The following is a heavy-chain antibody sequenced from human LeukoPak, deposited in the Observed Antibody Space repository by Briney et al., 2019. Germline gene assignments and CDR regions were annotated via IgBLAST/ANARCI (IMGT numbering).Heavy chain of an antibody. Sequence: SETLSLTCTVTGGSISSYYWSWIRQPPGKGLEWIGYIYYSGSTNYNPSLKSRVTISVDTSKNQFSLRRSSVTAADTAVYYCARHRIAAAYIDYWGQGTLVTVSS. D-gene: IGHD6-13*01. CDR1: GGSISSYY. CDR3: ARHRIAAAYIDY. V-gene: IGHV4-59*08. CDR2: IYYSGST. J-gene: IGHJ4*02.